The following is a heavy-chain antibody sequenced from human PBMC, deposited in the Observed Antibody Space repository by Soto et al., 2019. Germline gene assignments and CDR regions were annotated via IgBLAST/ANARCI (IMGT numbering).Heavy chain of an antibody. Sequence: GESLKISCKGSGYSFPTYWIAWVRQMPGKGLEWMGIIYPGDSDTIYRPSFQGQVTISADKSINTAYLQWSSLKASDSAMYYCARHSPPSRNDYAMDVRGQGTTVTVSS. CDR2: IYPGDSDT. CDR1: GYSFPTYW. V-gene: IGHV5-51*01. J-gene: IGHJ6*02. CDR3: ARHSPPSRNDYAMDV.